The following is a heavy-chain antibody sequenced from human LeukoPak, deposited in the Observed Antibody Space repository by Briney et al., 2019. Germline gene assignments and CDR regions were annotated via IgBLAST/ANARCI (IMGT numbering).Heavy chain of an antibody. D-gene: IGHD5-18*01. J-gene: IGHJ4*02. CDR3: ARDRDLRIQLWTY. Sequence: GASVKVSCKAFGYTFTSNYMHWVRQAPGQGLEWMGWINPNSGGTNYAQKFQGRVTMTRDTSISTAYMELSRLRSDDTAVYYCARDRDLRIQLWTYWGQGTLVTVSS. CDR1: GYTFTSNY. CDR2: INPNSGGT. V-gene: IGHV1-2*02.